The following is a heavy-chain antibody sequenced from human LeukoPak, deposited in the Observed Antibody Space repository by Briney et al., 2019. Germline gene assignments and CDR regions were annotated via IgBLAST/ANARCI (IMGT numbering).Heavy chain of an antibody. J-gene: IGHJ5*02. V-gene: IGHV4-34*01. CDR1: GGSFSGYY. CDR2: INHSGST. D-gene: IGHD1-26*01. CDR3: ARSRYSGSYSWFDP. Sequence: SETLSLTCAVYGGSFSGYYWSWIRQPPGKGLEWIGEINHSGSTNYNPSLKSRVTISVDTSKNRFSLKLSSVTAADTAVYYCARSRYSGSYSWFDPWGQGTLVTVSS.